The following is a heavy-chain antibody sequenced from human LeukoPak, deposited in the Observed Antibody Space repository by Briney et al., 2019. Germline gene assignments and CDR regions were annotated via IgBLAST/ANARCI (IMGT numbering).Heavy chain of an antibody. D-gene: IGHD4-17*01. CDR3: ARGSIGLMTTMTD. CDR2: ININTGNP. CDR1: GCSFTSYG. Sequence: ASVKVSCKASGCSFTSYGLNWVRQAPGQGLEWMGWININTGNPTYAQGFTGRFVFSLDTSVSTAYLQISSLKAEDTAVYYCARGSIGLMTTMTDWGQGTLVTVSS. V-gene: IGHV7-4-1*02. J-gene: IGHJ4*02.